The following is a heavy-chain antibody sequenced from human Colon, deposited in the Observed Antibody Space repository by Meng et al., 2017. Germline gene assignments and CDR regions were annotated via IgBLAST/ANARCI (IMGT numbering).Heavy chain of an antibody. D-gene: IGHD6-19*01. J-gene: IGHJ3*02. CDR2: IYTSGSA. V-gene: IGHV4-61*02. CDR1: GGSISSGSYY. Sequence: SETLSLTCTVSGGSISSGSYYWSWIRQPAGKGLEWIGRIYTSGSANYNPSLKSRVTISVDTSKNQVSLKLSSVTAADTAVYYCARDYSSGWYLGAFDIWGQGTMVTVSS. CDR3: ARDYSSGWYLGAFDI.